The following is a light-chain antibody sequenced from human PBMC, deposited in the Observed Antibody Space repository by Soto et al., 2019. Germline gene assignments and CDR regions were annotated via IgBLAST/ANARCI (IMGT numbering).Light chain of an antibody. CDR2: DAS. CDR1: QRISSY. J-gene: IGKJ1*01. Sequence: DILMTQSPSSLSASVGDRVTITCRASQRISSYLNWYQQKPGKAPNLLIWDASTLQSGVPSRFSGSGSGTDFTLTISSLQPEGFATYYCQQTYTPPRTFGQGTKVDIK. CDR3: QQTYTPPRT. V-gene: IGKV1-39*01.